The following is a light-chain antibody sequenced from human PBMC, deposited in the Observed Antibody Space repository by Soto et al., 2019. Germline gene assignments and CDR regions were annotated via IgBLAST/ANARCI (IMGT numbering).Light chain of an antibody. CDR2: DVA. V-gene: IGLV2-14*03. Sequence: QSALTQPASVSGSPGQSITISCTGTSNDVGGYNYVSWYQHHPGKAPKLMIYDVANRPSGVSTRFSGSKSGNTASLTISGLQAEDEADYYCSSYRSRSTVVFGGGTKLTVL. J-gene: IGLJ2*01. CDR3: SSYRSRSTVV. CDR1: SNDVGGYNY.